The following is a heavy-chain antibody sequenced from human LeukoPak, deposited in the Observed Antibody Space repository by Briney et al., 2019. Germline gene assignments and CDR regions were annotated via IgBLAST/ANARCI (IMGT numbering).Heavy chain of an antibody. J-gene: IGHJ4*02. D-gene: IGHD3-22*01. CDR1: GFTFSSYS. CDR2: ISSSSSYI. Sequence: GGSLRLSCAASGFTFSSYSMNWVRQAPGKGLEWVSSISSSSSYIYYADSVKGRFTISRDNAKNSLYLQMNSLRADDTAVYYCASEDYDSSGVLDYWGQGTLVTVSS. V-gene: IGHV3-21*01. CDR3: ASEDYDSSGVLDY.